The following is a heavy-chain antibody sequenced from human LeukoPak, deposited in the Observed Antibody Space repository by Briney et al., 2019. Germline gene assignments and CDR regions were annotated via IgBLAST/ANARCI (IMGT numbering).Heavy chain of an antibody. J-gene: IGHJ5*02. D-gene: IGHD4-17*01. CDR2: IYYSGST. Sequence: PSETLSLTCTVSGGSISSGDYYWSWIRQPPGKGLEWIGYIYYSGSTYYNPSLKSRVTISVDTSKNQFSLKLSSVTAADTAVYYCARDRVGDPAGWFDPWGQGTLVTVSS. CDR3: ARDRVGDPAGWFDP. V-gene: IGHV4-30-4*01. CDR1: GGSISSGDYY.